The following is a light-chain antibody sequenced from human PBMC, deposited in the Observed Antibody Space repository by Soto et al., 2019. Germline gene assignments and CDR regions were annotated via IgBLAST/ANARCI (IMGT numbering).Light chain of an antibody. J-gene: IGLJ1*01. Sequence: QSALTQPPSASGSPGQSVTISCTGTSSDVGGYDYVSWYQQHPGKAPKLMIYEVTIRPSGVSDRFSGSKSGNTASLTVSGLQADDEADYYCSSYTGGNPTHVFGTGTKLTVL. CDR1: SSDVGGYDY. CDR3: SSYTGGNPTHV. CDR2: EVT. V-gene: IGLV2-8*01.